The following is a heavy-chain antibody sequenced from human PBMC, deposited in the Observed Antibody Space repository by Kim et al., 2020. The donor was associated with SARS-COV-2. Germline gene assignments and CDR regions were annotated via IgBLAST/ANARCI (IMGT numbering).Heavy chain of an antibody. CDR3: ARDLGPRTAYASWSHYG. D-gene: IGHD3-10*01. Sequence: GGSLRLSCAASGFTFSSSAMHWVRQAPGKGLEWVAVISSDGSNKYYADSVKGRFTISRDNSKNTLYLQMNSLRAEDTAVYYCARDLGPRTAYASWSHYG. V-gene: IGHV3-30-3*01. CDR1: GFTFSSSA. CDR2: ISSDGSNK. J-gene: IGHJ6*01.